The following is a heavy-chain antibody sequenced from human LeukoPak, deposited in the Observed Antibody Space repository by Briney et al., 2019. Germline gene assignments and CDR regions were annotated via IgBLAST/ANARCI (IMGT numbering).Heavy chain of an antibody. CDR2: SSSSRSTT. CDR1: ACTFSSYS. CDR3: ARAQIPASGFSGYDFAY. J-gene: IGHJ4*02. D-gene: IGHD5-12*01. V-gene: IGHV3-48*02. Sequence: GGSLRPSRAASACTFSSYSMKWVRQAPGRGLEWVSYSSSSRSTTYYADSVKGRYTIARDNAKNSLHMQMNSLRDEDTAVYYCARAQIPASGFSGYDFAYWGQGTLVTVSS.